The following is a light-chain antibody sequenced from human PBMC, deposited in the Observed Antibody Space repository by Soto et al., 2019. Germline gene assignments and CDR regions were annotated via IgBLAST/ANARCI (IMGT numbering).Light chain of an antibody. V-gene: IGLV1-40*01. Sequence: QSLLTQLPSVSGSPGQRVTISCTGSSSNIGAGYDVHWYQQLPGTAPKLPIYGNSNRPSGVPDRFSGSKSGTSASLAITGLQAEDEADYYCQSYDSSLSGYVFGAGTKVTV. CDR2: GNS. CDR3: QSYDSSLSGYV. CDR1: SSNIGAGYD. J-gene: IGLJ1*01.